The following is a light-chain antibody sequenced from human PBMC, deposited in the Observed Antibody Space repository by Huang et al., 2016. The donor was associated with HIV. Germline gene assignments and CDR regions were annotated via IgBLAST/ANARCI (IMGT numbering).Light chain of an antibody. CDR1: QDIGTS. V-gene: IGKV1-13*02. Sequence: AVQLTQSPSSLSASVVDTVIISCRASQDIGTSLAWYQQRTGRATRLLISAASTLQTGVPSRFRGDSAGTYFTLFITSLQPEYFATYYCQQLHTYPITFGQGTRLDIK. CDR3: QQLHTYPIT. CDR2: AAS. J-gene: IGKJ5*01.